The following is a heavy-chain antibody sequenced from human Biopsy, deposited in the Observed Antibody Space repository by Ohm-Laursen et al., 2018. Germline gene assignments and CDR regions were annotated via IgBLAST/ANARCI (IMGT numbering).Heavy chain of an antibody. V-gene: IGHV4-34*01. CDR3: ASVVLGPTNDAFDL. Sequence: SDTLSLTCAVYNVSFSSFYWSWIRQPPGKGLEWIGEIKHSGSTNYNPSLKSRVTISVDTSKNQLSLRLRSVTAADTAMYYCASVVLGPTNDAFDLWGQGTMVVVSS. CDR1: NVSFSSFY. D-gene: IGHD3-22*01. J-gene: IGHJ3*01. CDR2: IKHSGST.